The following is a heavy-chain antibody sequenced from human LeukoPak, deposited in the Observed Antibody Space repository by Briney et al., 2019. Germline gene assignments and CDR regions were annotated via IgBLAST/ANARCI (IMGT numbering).Heavy chain of an antibody. CDR2: INHSGST. J-gene: IGHJ4*02. D-gene: IGHD3-22*01. CDR3: ARALERYYYDSSGYYAHFDY. V-gene: IGHV4-34*01. CDR1: GGSFSGYY. Sequence: SETLSLTCAVYGGSFSGYYWSWIRQPPGKGLEWIGEINHSGSTKYNPSLKSRVTISGDTSKYQFSLTLRSVAAAGTAVYYCARALERYYYDSSGYYAHFDYWGQGTLVTVSS.